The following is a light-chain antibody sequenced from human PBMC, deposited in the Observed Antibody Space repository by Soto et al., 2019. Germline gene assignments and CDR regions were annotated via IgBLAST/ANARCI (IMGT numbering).Light chain of an antibody. CDR3: QQTSAAPFT. CDR2: GAS. J-gene: IGKJ3*01. Sequence: DIQMAQSPSSLSASVGDTITITCRASRNINTYLNWYQQKPGKAPKLLIFGASSLQSGVPSRFSGSGSRTDFTLTINSLQPEDFATYYCQQTSAAPFTVGPGTKVDIK. CDR1: RNINTY. V-gene: IGKV1-39*01.